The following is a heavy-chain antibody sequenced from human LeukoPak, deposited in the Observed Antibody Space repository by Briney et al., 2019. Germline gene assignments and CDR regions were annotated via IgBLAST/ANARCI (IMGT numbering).Heavy chain of an antibody. CDR1: GFTFSSYW. CDR2: IKSDGSST. V-gene: IGHV3-74*01. CDR3: ARADYDFWSGYSHFDY. Sequence: GGSLRLSCAASGFTFSSYWMHWVRQAPGQGLVWVSRIKSDGSSTNYADFVKGRFTMSRDNAKNTLYLQMNSLRAEDTAVYYCARADYDFWSGYSHFDYWGQGTLVTVSS. D-gene: IGHD3-3*01. J-gene: IGHJ4*02.